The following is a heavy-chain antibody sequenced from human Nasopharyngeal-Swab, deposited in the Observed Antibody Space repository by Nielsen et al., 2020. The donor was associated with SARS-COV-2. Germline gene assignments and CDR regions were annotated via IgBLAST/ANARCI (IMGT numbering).Heavy chain of an antibody. CDR2: INHSGST. J-gene: IGHJ6*03. V-gene: IGHV4-34*01. D-gene: IGHD1-26*01. CDR3: ARVSWEGSYYYYYMDV. Sequence: VRQMPGKGLEWIGEINHSGSTNYNPSLKSRVTISVDTSKNQFPLKLSSVTAADTAVYYCARVSWEGSYYYYYMDVWGKGTTVTVSS.